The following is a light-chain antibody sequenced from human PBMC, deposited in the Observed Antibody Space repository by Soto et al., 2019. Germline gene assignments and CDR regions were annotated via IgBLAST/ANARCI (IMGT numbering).Light chain of an antibody. J-gene: IGKJ1*01. CDR3: QQYEAVVT. CDR1: ETVRSN. V-gene: IGKV3-20*01. CDR2: GAS. Sequence: VMTQSPDTLSVSPGERATLSCRASETVRSNLAWYQQKPGQAPRLLIFGASSRATGIPDRFSGSGSGTDFTLTISRLEPEDVAVYYCQQYEAVVTFGQGTKVDIK.